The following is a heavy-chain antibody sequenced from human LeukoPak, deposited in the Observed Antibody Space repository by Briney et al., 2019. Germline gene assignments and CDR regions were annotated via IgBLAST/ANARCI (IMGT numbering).Heavy chain of an antibody. Sequence: GPVKVSCKASGYTFTSYAISWVRQAPGQGFEWLGWINTYNADAKYPQSFQGRVTLTTDTFTSTAYMELWSLRSDDTAIYYCTRYPSISGHYYFDYWGQGTLVTVSS. CDR3: TRYPSISGHYYFDY. CDR1: GYTFTSYA. D-gene: IGHD2-2*01. CDR2: INTYNADA. J-gene: IGHJ4*02. V-gene: IGHV1-18*01.